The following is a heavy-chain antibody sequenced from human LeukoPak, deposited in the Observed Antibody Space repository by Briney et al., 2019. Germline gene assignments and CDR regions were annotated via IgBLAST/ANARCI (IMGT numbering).Heavy chain of an antibody. J-gene: IGHJ4*02. D-gene: IGHD3-9*01. V-gene: IGHV4-34*01. CDR2: INHSGST. CDR1: GGSFCGYY. Sequence: SETLSLTCAVYGGSFCGYYWSWMRQPPGKGLEWIGEINHSGSTNYNPSLKSRVTISVDTSKNQFSLKLSSVTAADTAVYYCARGAPYYDILTGLARAEEKYFDYWGQGTLVTVSS. CDR3: ARGAPYYDILTGLARAEEKYFDY.